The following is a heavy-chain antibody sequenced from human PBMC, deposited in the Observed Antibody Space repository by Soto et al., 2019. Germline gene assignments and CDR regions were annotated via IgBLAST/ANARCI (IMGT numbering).Heavy chain of an antibody. J-gene: IGHJ4*02. Sequence: ASVKVSCKASGYTFTSYGISWVRQAPGQGLEWMGWISAYNGNTNYAQKLQGRVTMTTDTSTSTAYMELRSLRSDDTAVYYCARDAGGYSSGWYFHPKFNFDYWGQGTLVTVSS. CDR3: ARDAGGYSSGWYFHPKFNFDY. D-gene: IGHD6-19*01. V-gene: IGHV1-18*01. CDR2: ISAYNGNT. CDR1: GYTFTSYG.